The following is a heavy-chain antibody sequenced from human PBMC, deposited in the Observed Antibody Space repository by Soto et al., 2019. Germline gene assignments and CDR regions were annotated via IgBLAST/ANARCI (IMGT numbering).Heavy chain of an antibody. CDR1: GGSISSSSYY. CDR2: IYYSGST. J-gene: IGHJ5*02. V-gene: IGHV4-39*01. Sequence: QLQLQESGPGLVKPSETLSLTCTVSGGSISSSSYYWGWIRQPPGKGLEWIGSIYYSGSTYYNPSLKSRVTISVDTSKNQFSLKLSSVTAADTAVYYCARHEGRPVVAATPNNWFDPWGQGTLVTVSS. D-gene: IGHD2-15*01. CDR3: ARHEGRPVVAATPNNWFDP.